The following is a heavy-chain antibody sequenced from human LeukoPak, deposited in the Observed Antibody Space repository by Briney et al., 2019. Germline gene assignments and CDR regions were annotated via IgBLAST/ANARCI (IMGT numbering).Heavy chain of an antibody. V-gene: IGHV1-46*01. J-gene: IGHJ6*02. D-gene: IGHD2-2*01. CDR1: GYTFTSYY. CDR3: ARRYCSSTSCSNYYYYGMDV. CDR2: INPSGGST. Sequence: GASVKVSRKASGYTFTSYYMHWVRQAPGQGLEWMGIINPSGGSTSYAQKFQGRVTITRDTSTSTVYLELSSLRSEDTAVYYCARRYCSSTSCSNYYYYGMDVWGQGTTVTVSS.